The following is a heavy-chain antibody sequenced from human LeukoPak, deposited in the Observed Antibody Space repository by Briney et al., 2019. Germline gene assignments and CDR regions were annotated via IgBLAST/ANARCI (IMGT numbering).Heavy chain of an antibody. V-gene: IGHV1-24*01. CDR1: GYTLTELS. CDR2: FDPEDGET. Sequence: GASVKVSCKVSGYTLTELSMHWVRQAPGKGLEWMGGFDPEDGETIYAQKFQGRVTMTEDTSTDTAYMELSSLRSEDTAVYYCATDLLATAYYDSSGYHEPHDYWGQGTLVTVSS. D-gene: IGHD3-22*01. J-gene: IGHJ4*02. CDR3: ATDLLATAYYDSSGYHEPHDY.